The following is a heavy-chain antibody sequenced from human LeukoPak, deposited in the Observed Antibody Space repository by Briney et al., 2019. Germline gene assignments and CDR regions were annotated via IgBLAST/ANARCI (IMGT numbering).Heavy chain of an antibody. CDR1: GFTFSSYS. V-gene: IGHV3-21*01. CDR2: ISSSGSYI. CDR3: AKEDYDLSYFDF. J-gene: IGHJ4*02. Sequence: GGSLRLSCAASGFTFSSYSMNWVRQAPGKGLEWVSSISSSGSYIYYADSVKGRFTISRDNAKNSLYLQMNSLRAEDTAVYYCAKEDYDLSYFDFWGQGTLVTVSS. D-gene: IGHD3-3*01.